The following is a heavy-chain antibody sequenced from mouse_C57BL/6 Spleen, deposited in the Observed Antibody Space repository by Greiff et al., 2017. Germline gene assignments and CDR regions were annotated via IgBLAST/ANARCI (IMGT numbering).Heavy chain of an antibody. D-gene: IGHD2-3*01. CDR2: IHPNSGST. V-gene: IGHV1-64*01. J-gene: IGHJ3*01. CDR1: GYTFTSYW. Sequence: VPLPQPGAELVKPGASVKLSCKASGYTFTSYWMHWVQQRPGQGLEWIGMIHPNSGSTNYHEKFKSKSTLTVNKSSSTAYMQRSSLTSEDSAVYYCARAGYDGAYWGQGTLVTVSA. CDR3: ARAGYDGAY.